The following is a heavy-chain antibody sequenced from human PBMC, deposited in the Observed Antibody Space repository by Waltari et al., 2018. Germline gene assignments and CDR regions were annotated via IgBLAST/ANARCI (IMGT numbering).Heavy chain of an antibody. V-gene: IGHV3-7*03. CDR2: IKPDGSEE. CDR3: TRVGEKGDY. CDR1: GFTFSSNW. J-gene: IGHJ4*02. Sequence: EVQLLESGGGLVEPGGSLRVTCAAPGFTFSSNWVSWVRQAPGKGLEWVANIKPDGSEEHYVDPVKGRFTISRDNTKNSLYLQMNSLRAEDTAVYYCTRVGEKGDYWGQGTLVTVSS.